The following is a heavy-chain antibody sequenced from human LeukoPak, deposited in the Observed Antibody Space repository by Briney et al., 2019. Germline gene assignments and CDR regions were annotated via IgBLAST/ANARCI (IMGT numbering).Heavy chain of an antibody. J-gene: IGHJ4*02. Sequence: ASVKVSCKASGGTFSSYAISWVRQAPGQGIEWMGRIIPILGIANYAQKFQGRVTITADKSTSTAYMELSSLRSEDTAVYYCARLSYDSSGYIDYWGQGTLVTVSS. CDR1: GGTFSSYA. CDR3: ARLSYDSSGYIDY. V-gene: IGHV1-69*04. D-gene: IGHD3-22*01. CDR2: IIPILGIA.